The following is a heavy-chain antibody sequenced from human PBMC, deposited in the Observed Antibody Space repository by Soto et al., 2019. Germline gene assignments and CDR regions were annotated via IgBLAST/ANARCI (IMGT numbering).Heavy chain of an antibody. CDR1: GDTFTSYG. D-gene: IGHD3-3*01. CDR2: ISAYNGNT. Sequence: VSVKVAWKASGDTFTSYGVSLVRQAPRQGLEWMGWISAYNGNTNYAQKLQGRVTITTDTSKSTAYMELSSLISEYTAVYRCAAKVEFWSGSHPTYYYYGMDVWGQGTTVIVSS. V-gene: IGHV1-18*01. J-gene: IGHJ6*02. CDR3: AAKVEFWSGSHPTYYYYGMDV.